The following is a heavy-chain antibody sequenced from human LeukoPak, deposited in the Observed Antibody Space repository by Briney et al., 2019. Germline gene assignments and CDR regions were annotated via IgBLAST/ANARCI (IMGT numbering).Heavy chain of an antibody. V-gene: IGHV3-23*01. CDR3: AKTPKIRGVSNFDY. CDR2: ISGSGGST. J-gene: IGHJ4*02. Sequence: GGSLRLSCAASGVTFSSYAVSWVRQAPGKGREGVSGISGSGGSTYYADSVKGRFTISRDNSNNTLYLQMNSLRTEDTAVYYCAKTPKIRGVSNFDYWGQGTLVTVSS. D-gene: IGHD3-10*01. CDR1: GVTFSSYA.